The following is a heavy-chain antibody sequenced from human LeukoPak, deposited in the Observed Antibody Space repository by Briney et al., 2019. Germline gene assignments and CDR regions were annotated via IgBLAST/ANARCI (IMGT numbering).Heavy chain of an antibody. J-gene: IGHJ4*02. D-gene: IGHD3-22*01. Sequence: GGSLRLSCTASGFTFSSYAMSWVRLAPGKGLEWVSAISGSGGSTYYADSVKGRFTISRDNSKNTLYLQMNSLRAEDTAVYFCAKAALYYDSSGYDSWGQGTLVTVSS. V-gene: IGHV3-23*01. CDR1: GFTFSSYA. CDR2: ISGSGGST. CDR3: AKAALYYDSSGYDS.